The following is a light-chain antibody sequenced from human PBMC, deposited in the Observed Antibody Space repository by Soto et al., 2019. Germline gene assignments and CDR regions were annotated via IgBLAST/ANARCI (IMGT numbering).Light chain of an antibody. CDR1: SSNIGSSS. CDR3: AAWDVSLNGLYV. J-gene: IGLJ1*01. V-gene: IGLV1-44*01. CDR2: NNN. Sequence: QSVLTQPPSASGTPGQRVTISCSGSSSNIGSSSVTWYQQLPGTAPKLLIYNNNQWPSGVPDRFSGSKSGTSASLAISGLQSEDEADYYCAAWDVSLNGLYVFGTGTKLTVL.